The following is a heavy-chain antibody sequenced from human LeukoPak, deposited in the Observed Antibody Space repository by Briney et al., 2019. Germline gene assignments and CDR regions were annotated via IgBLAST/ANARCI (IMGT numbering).Heavy chain of an antibody. D-gene: IGHD1-26*01. Sequence: GGSLRLSCAASGFTFSGYGMHWVRQAPGKGLEWVAFYVGSVKGRFTISRDNSKNTLYLQMNSLRAEDTAVYYCAKGSGWEMSYYYYYMDVWGKGTTVTISS. CDR1: GFTFSGYG. J-gene: IGHJ6*03. V-gene: IGHV3-30*02. CDR3: AKGSGWEMSYYYYYMDV.